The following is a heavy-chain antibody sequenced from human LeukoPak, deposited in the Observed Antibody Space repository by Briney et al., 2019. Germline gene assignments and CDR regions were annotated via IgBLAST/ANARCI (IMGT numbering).Heavy chain of an antibody. CDR3: ARERIAAFLFDY. V-gene: IGHV4-59*12. CDR2: IYYSGST. D-gene: IGHD6-13*01. Sequence: SETLSLTCTVSGGSISSYYWSWIRQPPGKGLEWIGYIYYSGSTNYNPSLKSRVTISVDTSKNQFSLKLSSVTAADTAVYYCARERIAAFLFDYWGQGTLVTASS. J-gene: IGHJ4*02. CDR1: GGSISSYY.